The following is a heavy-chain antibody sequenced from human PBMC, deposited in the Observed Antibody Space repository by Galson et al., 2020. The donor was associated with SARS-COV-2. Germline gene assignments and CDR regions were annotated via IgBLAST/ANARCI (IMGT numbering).Heavy chain of an antibody. CDR2: INSDGTIT. Sequence: QAGGSLRLSCTASGFTFSNYWMHWVRQAPGKGLVCVSRINSDGTITSYADSVKGRLTISRDNAKSTLYLQMNGLRAEDTAVYYCASQQSVTGGGYWGRGTLVTVSS. CDR3: ASQQSVTGGGY. D-gene: IGHD2-21*02. CDR1: GFTFSNYW. V-gene: IGHV3-74*01. J-gene: IGHJ4*02.